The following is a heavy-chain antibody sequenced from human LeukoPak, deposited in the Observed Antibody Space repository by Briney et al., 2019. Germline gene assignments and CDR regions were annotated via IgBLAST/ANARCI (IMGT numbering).Heavy chain of an antibody. CDR2: INPSGGST. Sequence: ASVKVSCKASGYTFTSYYMHWVRQAPGQGLEWMGIINPSGGSTGYAQKFQGRVTMARDTSISTGYMQLSRLTSDDTAVYYCARGGGLAAAGTRFDYWGQGTLVTVSS. D-gene: IGHD6-13*01. CDR3: ARGGGLAAAGTRFDY. CDR1: GYTFTSYY. V-gene: IGHV1-46*01. J-gene: IGHJ4*02.